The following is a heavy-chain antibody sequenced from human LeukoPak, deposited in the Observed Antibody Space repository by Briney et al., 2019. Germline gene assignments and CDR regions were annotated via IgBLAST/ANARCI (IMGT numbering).Heavy chain of an antibody. CDR1: GFTFSSYG. CDR3: AKSPGVRGVIIYYFDY. Sequence: PGRSLRLSYAASGFTFSSYGMHWVRQAPGKGLEWVADIWYDGSNKYYADSVKGRFTISRDNSKNTLYLQMNSLRAEDTAVYYCAKSPGVRGVIIYYFDYWGQGTLVTISS. D-gene: IGHD3-10*01. J-gene: IGHJ4*02. V-gene: IGHV3-33*06. CDR2: IWYDGSNK.